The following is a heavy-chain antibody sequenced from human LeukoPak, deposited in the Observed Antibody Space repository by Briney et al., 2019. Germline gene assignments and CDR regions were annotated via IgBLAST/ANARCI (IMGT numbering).Heavy chain of an antibody. J-gene: IGHJ4*02. Sequence: SETLSLTCTVSGYSISSGYYWGWIRQPPGKGLEWIGSIYHSGSTYYNPSLKSRVTISVDTSKNQFSLKLSSVTAADTAVYYCARLELLWSFDYWGQGTLVTVSS. CDR2: IYHSGST. CDR3: ARLELLWSFDY. D-gene: IGHD1-26*01. V-gene: IGHV4-38-2*02. CDR1: GYSISSGYY.